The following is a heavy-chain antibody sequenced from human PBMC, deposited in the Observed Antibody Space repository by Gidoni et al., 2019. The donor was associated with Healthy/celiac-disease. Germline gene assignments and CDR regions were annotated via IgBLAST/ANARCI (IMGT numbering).Heavy chain of an antibody. CDR2: IYPGDSDT. CDR1: GYSFTSYW. V-gene: IGHV5-51*01. Sequence: EVQLVQSGAEVKKPGESLKISCKGSGYSFTSYWIGWVRQMPGKGLEWMGIIYPGDSDTRYSPSFQGQVTISADKSISTAYLQWSSLKASDTAMYYCARSNLYSSGWYRTIGAVDYWGQGTLVTVSS. CDR3: ARSNLYSSGWYRTIGAVDY. D-gene: IGHD6-19*01. J-gene: IGHJ4*02.